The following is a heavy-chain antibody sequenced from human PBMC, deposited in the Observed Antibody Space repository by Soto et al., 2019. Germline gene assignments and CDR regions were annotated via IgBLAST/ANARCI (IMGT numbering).Heavy chain of an antibody. CDR1: GFTFSSHT. Sequence: PGGSLRLSCVASGFTFSSHTMHWVRQAPGKGLEWVTFIYPDGNGKYYTDSVKGRFTTSRDNSKNTMYLQMNSLRVEDTAVYYCARDDERCSHCDLGYWGQGVLVTVSS. J-gene: IGHJ4*02. CDR3: ARDDERCSHCDLGY. D-gene: IGHD2-21*01. CDR2: IYPDGNGK. V-gene: IGHV3-30-3*01.